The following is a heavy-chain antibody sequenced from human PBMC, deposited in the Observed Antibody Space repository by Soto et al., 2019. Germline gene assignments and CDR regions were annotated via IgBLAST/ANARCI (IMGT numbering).Heavy chain of an antibody. CDR3: ARVISGWWYFDY. Sequence: QVQLQESGPGLVKPSETLSLTCTVSGGSISSYYCSWIRQPPGQGLEWIGYIYYSGSTNYNPSHKSRVTISVNTSKNQFSLKLTSVTAADTAVYYCARVISGWWYFDYWGQGTLVTVSS. D-gene: IGHD6-19*01. CDR2: IYYSGST. J-gene: IGHJ4*02. CDR1: GGSISSYY. V-gene: IGHV4-59*01.